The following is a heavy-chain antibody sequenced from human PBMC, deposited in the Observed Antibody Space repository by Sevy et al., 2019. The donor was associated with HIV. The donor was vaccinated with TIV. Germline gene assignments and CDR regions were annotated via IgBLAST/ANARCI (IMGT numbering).Heavy chain of an antibody. Sequence: SGPTLVKPTQTLTLTCTFSGFSLSTSGVGVGWIRQPPGKALEWLALIYWNDDKRYSPSLKSRLTITKDTSKNQVVLKMTNMDPVDTATYYCARTQLVRGGFDYWGQGTLVTVSS. CDR1: GFSLSTSGVG. CDR3: ARTQLVRGGFDY. D-gene: IGHD6-13*01. CDR2: IYWNDDK. J-gene: IGHJ4*02. V-gene: IGHV2-5*01.